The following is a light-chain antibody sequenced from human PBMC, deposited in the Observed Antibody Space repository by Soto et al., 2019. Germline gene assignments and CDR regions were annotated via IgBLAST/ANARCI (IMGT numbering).Light chain of an antibody. Sequence: QTVVTQEPSFSVSPGGTVTLTCGLSSGSVSTSYYPSWYQQTPGQAPRTLIYSTNTRSSGVPDRFSGSILGNKAALTITGAQADDESDCYCVLYMGSVVFGGGTKLTVL. CDR3: VLYMGSVV. CDR1: SGSVSTSYY. V-gene: IGLV8-61*01. J-gene: IGLJ2*01. CDR2: STN.